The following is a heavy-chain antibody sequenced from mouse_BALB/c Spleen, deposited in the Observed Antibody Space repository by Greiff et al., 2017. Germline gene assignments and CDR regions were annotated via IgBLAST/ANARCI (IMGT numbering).Heavy chain of an antibody. V-gene: IGHV5-6-5*01. CDR1: GFTFSSYA. J-gene: IGHJ2*01. Sequence: EVKVVESGGGLVKPGGSLKLSCAASGFTFSSYAMSWVRQTPEKRLEWVASISSGGSTYYPDSVKGRFTISRDNARNILYLQMSSLRSEDTAMYYCARGGRIYYDYDYWGQGTTLTVSS. D-gene: IGHD2-4*01. CDR3: ARGGRIYYDYDY. CDR2: ISSGGST.